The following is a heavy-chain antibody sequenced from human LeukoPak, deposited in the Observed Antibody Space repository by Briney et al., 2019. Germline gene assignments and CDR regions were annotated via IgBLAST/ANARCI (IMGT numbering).Heavy chain of an antibody. CDR2: ISYDGSNK. J-gene: IGHJ6*03. CDR1: GFTFSSYA. V-gene: IGHV3-30*04. Sequence: GGSLRLSCAASGFTFSSYAMHWVRQAPGKGLEWVAVISYDGSNKYYADSVKGRFTISRDNSKNTLYLQMNSLRAEDTAVYYCAREGYSSSWVRKYYYYMDVWGKGTTVTVSS. D-gene: IGHD6-13*01. CDR3: AREGYSSSWVRKYYYYMDV.